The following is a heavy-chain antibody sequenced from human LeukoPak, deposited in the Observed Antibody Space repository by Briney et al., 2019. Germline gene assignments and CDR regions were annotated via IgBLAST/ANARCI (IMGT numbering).Heavy chain of an antibody. V-gene: IGHV3-48*01. Sequence: GGSLRLSCAASGFTFSSYAMSWVRQAPGKGLEWVSYISSTSSTIYYADSVKGRFTISRDNAKSSLYLQMNSLRAEDTAVYYCARAPSAGNFVLYYFDYWGQGTLVTVSS. J-gene: IGHJ4*02. CDR1: GFTFSSYA. CDR3: ARAPSAGNFVLYYFDY. CDR2: ISSTSSTI. D-gene: IGHD3-16*02.